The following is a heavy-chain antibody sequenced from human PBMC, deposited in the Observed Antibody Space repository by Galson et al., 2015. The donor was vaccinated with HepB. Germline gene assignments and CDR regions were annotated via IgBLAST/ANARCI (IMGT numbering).Heavy chain of an antibody. V-gene: IGHV1-18*04. CDR1: GYSFISNG. CDR3: AKDLAAVHSWKGGWFGP. J-gene: IGHJ5*02. Sequence: SVKVSCKASGYSFISNGISWVRQAPGQGLEWMGWINIYYGSTNYAQKFQGRVTMTRDTSTSTADMGLRSLRSDDTAVYYCAKDLAAVHSWKGGWFGPWGPGSLVTVSS. CDR2: INIYYGST. D-gene: IGHD1-1*01.